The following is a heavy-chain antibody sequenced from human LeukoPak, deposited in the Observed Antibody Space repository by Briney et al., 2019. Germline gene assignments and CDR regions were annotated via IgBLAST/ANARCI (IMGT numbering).Heavy chain of an antibody. J-gene: IGHJ5*02. CDR3: ARGRSRENWFDP. Sequence: ASVKVSCKASGYTFTSYDINWVRQATGQELEWMGWMNPNSGNTGYAQKFQGRVTITRNTSISTAYMELSSLRSEDTAVYYCARGRSRENWFDPWGQGTLVTVSS. V-gene: IGHV1-8*03. CDR2: MNPNSGNT. CDR1: GYTFTSYD.